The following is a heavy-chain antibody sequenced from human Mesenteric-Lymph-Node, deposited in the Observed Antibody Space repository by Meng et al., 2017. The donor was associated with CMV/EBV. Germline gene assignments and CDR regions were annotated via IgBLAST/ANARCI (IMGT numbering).Heavy chain of an antibody. Sequence: GGSLRLSCAASGFTFSNAWMSWVRQAPGKGLEWVGRIKSKTDGGTTDYAAPVKGRFTISRDDSKNTLYLQMNSLKTEDTAVYYCTTAAGVVPAAGWGMDVWGQGTTVTVSS. CDR2: IKSKTDGGTT. CDR3: TTAAGVVPAAGWGMDV. J-gene: IGHJ6*02. CDR1: GFTFSNAW. V-gene: IGHV3-15*01. D-gene: IGHD2-2*01.